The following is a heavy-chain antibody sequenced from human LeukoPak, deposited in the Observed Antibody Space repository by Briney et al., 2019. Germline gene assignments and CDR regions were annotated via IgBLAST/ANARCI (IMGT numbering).Heavy chain of an antibody. D-gene: IGHD2-15*01. Sequence: GGSLRLSCAASGFTFSSYAMSWVRQAPGKGLEWVSAISGSGGSTYYADSVKGRFTISRDNSKNTLYLQMNSLRAEDTAVYYCANIQVVVAATTNDYWGQGTLVTVSS. CDR2: ISGSGGST. CDR3: ANIQVVVAATTNDY. CDR1: GFTFSSYA. J-gene: IGHJ4*02. V-gene: IGHV3-23*01.